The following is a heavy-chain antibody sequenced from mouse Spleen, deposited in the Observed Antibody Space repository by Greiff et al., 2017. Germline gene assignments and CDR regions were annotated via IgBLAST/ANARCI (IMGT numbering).Heavy chain of an antibody. D-gene: IGHD2-3*01. CDR3: ARWLLRGSAMDY. J-gene: IGHJ4*01. CDR2: IYPGDGDT. Sequence: VQLQQSGPELVKPGASVKISCKASGYAFSSSWMNWVKQRPGKGLEWIGRIYPGDGDTNYNGKFKGKATLTADKSSSTAYMQLSSLTSEDSAVYFCARWLLRGSAMDYWGQGTSVTVSS. CDR1: GYAFSSSW. V-gene: IGHV1-82*01.